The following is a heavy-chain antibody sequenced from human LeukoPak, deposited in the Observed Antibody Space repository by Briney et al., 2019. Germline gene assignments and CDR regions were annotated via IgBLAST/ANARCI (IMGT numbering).Heavy chain of an antibody. CDR3: ARDGISCSGGHCYFAS. CDR1: GFIFGNYW. J-gene: IGHJ4*02. CDR2: INNDGSST. D-gene: IGHD2-15*01. Sequence: GGSPRLSCATSGFIFGNYWMHWVHQAPGKGLVWVSRINNDGSSTTYADSVKGRFTISRDNARNTLYLQMNSLRAEDTAVYYCARDGISCSGGHCYFASWGQGTLVTVSS. V-gene: IGHV3-74*01.